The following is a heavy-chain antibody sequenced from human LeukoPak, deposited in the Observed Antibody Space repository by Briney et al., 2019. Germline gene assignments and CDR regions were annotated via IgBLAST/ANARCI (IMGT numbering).Heavy chain of an antibody. CDR3: ARVYSSGWYKT. D-gene: IGHD6-19*01. V-gene: IGHV1-8*01. Sequence: YTXTSYDXXXXRQAPXQGVXWMGWMNPNSGNTVYAQKFQGRVTITRNTTISTACMELSSLRSEDTAVYYCARVYSSGWYKTWGQGTLVTVSS. CDR1: YTXTSYD. CDR2: MNPNSGNT. J-gene: IGHJ4*02.